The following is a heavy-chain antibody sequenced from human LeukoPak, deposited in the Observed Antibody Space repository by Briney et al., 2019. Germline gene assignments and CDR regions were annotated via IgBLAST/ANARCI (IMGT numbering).Heavy chain of an antibody. CDR1: AFTFSNYA. CDR3: AKSWIRVGSFDY. D-gene: IGHD5-18*01. CDR2: ISGSGGRT. V-gene: IGHV3-23*01. Sequence: PGGSLRLSCEASAFTFSNYAMSWVRQAPEKGLEWVSTISGSGGRTYYADSVKDRFTVSRDNSKDTLYLQMNSLRAEDTAVYYCAKSWIRVGSFDYWGRGTLVTVSS. J-gene: IGHJ4*02.